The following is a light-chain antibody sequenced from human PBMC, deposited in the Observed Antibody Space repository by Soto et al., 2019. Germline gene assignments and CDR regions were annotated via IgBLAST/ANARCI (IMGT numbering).Light chain of an antibody. CDR1: SIDVGGYNY. CDR2: DVN. J-gene: IGLJ2*01. Sequence: QYALTQPASVSGSPGQSITISCTGTSIDVGGYNYVSWYQQHPGKAPKLMIYDVNNRPSGVSNRFSGSKSGNTASLTISGLQAEDEGDYYCSSYTSSITLVFGGGTKLTVL. V-gene: IGLV2-14*01. CDR3: SSYTSSITLV.